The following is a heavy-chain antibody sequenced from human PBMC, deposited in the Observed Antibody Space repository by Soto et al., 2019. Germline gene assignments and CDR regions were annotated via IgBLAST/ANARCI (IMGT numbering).Heavy chain of an antibody. Sequence: QVQLVESGGGVVQPGWSLRLSCAASGFTFTNCAMHWVRQAPGKGLEWVAVVGSDGMHKYYGDFVKGRFTISRDTSENTVYLQLDRLTSEDTAVYYCARDVIGDAPDDFHYWGRGPLVTVSA. V-gene: IGHV3-30*01. CDR1: GFTFTNCA. J-gene: IGHJ4*02. CDR3: ARDVIGDAPDDFHY. CDR2: VGSDGMHK. D-gene: IGHD3-16*02.